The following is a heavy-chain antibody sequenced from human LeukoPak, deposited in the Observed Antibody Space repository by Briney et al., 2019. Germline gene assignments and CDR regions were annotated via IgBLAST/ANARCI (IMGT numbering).Heavy chain of an antibody. CDR1: RGTYNSYV. Sequence: SVKVSGKASRGTYNSYVTSWGRQAPEHRLEGMGRIIPIFGTANYAQKFQGRVTITTDESTSTAYMELSSLRSEDTAVYYCARAYRGYSYGYPDYWGQGTLVTVSS. CDR2: IIPIFGTA. V-gene: IGHV1-69*05. CDR3: ARAYRGYSYGYPDY. D-gene: IGHD5-18*01. J-gene: IGHJ4*02.